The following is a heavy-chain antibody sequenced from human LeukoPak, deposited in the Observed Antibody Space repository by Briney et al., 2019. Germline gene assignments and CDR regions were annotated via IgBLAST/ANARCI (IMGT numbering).Heavy chain of an antibody. CDR3: ARDSIIAARPLDY. J-gene: IGHJ4*02. Sequence: GGSLRLSXAASGFTFSSYSMNWVRQAPGKGLEWVSSISSSSSYIYYADSVKGRFTLSRDNAKNSLYLQMNSLRAEDTAVYYCARDSIIAARPLDYWGQGTLVTVSS. CDR1: GFTFSSYS. D-gene: IGHD6-6*01. CDR2: ISSSSSYI. V-gene: IGHV3-21*01.